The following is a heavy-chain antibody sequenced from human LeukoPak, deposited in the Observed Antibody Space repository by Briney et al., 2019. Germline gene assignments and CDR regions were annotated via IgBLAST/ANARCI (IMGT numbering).Heavy chain of an antibody. V-gene: IGHV3-7*01. CDR3: ARDSFTSCYDY. Sequence: GGSLRLSCAASAFTFSSYWMSWVRQAPGKGLEWVANIKQDGSEKYYVDSVKGRFTISRDNAKNSLYLQMNSLRAEDTAVYYCARDSFTSCYDYWGQGTLVTVSS. D-gene: IGHD2-2*01. CDR1: AFTFSSYW. J-gene: IGHJ4*02. CDR2: IKQDGSEK.